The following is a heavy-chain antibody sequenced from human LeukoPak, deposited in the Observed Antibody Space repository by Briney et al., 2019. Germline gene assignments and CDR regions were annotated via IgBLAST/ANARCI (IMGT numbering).Heavy chain of an antibody. CDR3: ARQGFRRFDP. CDR1: GDSVSSNRGA. D-gene: IGHD3-3*01. Sequence: SQTLSLTCAISGDSVSSNRGAWNWFRQSPSRGLEWLGRTYYTSKWYNDYAVSVKSRITVNPDTSKNQFSLHLNSVTPEDTAVYYCARQGFRRFDPWGQGTLVTVSS. CDR2: TYYTSKWYN. V-gene: IGHV6-1*01. J-gene: IGHJ5*02.